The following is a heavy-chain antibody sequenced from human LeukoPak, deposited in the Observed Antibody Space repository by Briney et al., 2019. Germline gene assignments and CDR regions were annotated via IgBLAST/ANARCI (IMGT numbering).Heavy chain of an antibody. CDR3: ARGIPTYCSSTSCYYNWFDP. J-gene: IGHJ5*02. Sequence: ASVKVSCKASGGTFSSYAISWVRQAPGQGLEWMGGIILIFGTANYAQKFQGRVTITTDESTSTAYMELSSLRSEDTAVYYCARGIPTYCSSTSCYYNWFDPWGQGTLVTVSS. CDR2: IILIFGTA. D-gene: IGHD2-2*01. V-gene: IGHV1-69*05. CDR1: GGTFSSYA.